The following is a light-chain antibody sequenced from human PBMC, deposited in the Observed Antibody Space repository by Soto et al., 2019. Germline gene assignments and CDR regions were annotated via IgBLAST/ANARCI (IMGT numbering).Light chain of an antibody. J-gene: IGLJ1*01. CDR2: EVV. CDR3: KSYAGSNTYD. CDR1: KSDIGVYDF. Sequence: QSALTQLPSASGSPGQSVTISCTGTKSDIGVYDFVSWYQHHPGKAPRLIIYEVVQRPSGVPDRFSGSKSGNTASLTVSGLQAADEADYFCKSYAGSNTYDFGSGTKVTVL. V-gene: IGLV2-8*01.